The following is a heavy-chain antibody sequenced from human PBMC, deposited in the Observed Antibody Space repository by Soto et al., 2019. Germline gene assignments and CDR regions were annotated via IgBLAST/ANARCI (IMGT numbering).Heavy chain of an antibody. Sequence: GASVKVSCKASGGTFSIYAIIWVRQAPGQGLEWMGGISAYIGNANYAQKLQGRVTMTTDTSTSTAYMELRSLRSDDTAVYYCAYSTTQNWFDPWGQGTLVTVSS. D-gene: IGHD4-17*01. CDR2: ISAYIGNA. CDR3: AYSTTQNWFDP. CDR1: GGTFSIYA. V-gene: IGHV1-18*01. J-gene: IGHJ5*02.